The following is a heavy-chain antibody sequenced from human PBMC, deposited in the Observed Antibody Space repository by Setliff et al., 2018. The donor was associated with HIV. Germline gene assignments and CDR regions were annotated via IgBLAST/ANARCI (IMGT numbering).Heavy chain of an antibody. CDR3: ARAPTLFGVEYYYYFGMDV. V-gene: IGHV1-2*02. Sequence: ASVKVSCKASGYAFTGYYMHWVRQAPGQGLEWMGWINPHSGDTNYAQKFQDRVTMTRDTSVNIAYMQSSRLRSDDTAVYYCARAPTLFGVEYYYYFGMDVWGQGTTVTVSS. D-gene: IGHD3-3*01. J-gene: IGHJ6*02. CDR2: INPHSGDT. CDR1: GYAFTGYY.